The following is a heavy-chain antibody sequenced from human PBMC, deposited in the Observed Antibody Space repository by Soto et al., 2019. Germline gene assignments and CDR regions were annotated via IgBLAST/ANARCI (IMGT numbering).Heavy chain of an antibody. CDR3: ARGGLSEGYGDYFDY. D-gene: IGHD4-17*01. J-gene: IGHJ4*02. CDR1: GFTVSSNY. Sequence: GGSLRLSCAASGFTVSSNYMSWVRQAPGKGLEWVSVIYSGGSTYYADSVKGRFTISRDNSKNTLYLQMNSLRAEDTAVYYCARGGLSEGYGDYFDYWGQGTLVTVSS. V-gene: IGHV3-66*01. CDR2: IYSGGST.